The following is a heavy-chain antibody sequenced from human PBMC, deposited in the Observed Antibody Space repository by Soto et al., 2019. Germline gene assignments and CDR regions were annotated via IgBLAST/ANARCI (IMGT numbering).Heavy chain of an antibody. V-gene: IGHV1-18*04. CDR2: ISPYNGNK. D-gene: IGHD3-22*01. J-gene: IGHJ5*02. CDR3: VRNQTFFEISGYYHH. CDR1: GYTFVSYG. Sequence: QLQLVHSAAEVKKHGASVKVSCKTSGYTFVSYGISWVRHAPGQVLEWMGWISPYNGNKRFAHRYRCRDIPTTHTSEDGVYMDLASLKSDDAAVHYCVRNQTFFEISGYYHHWGQGALMT.